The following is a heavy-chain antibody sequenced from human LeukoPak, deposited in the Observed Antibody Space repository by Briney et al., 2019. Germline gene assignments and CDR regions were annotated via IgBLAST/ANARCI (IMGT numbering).Heavy chain of an antibody. D-gene: IGHD4-17*01. CDR1: GFTFSDFY. V-gene: IGHV3-11*04. CDR3: ASQQDYGDYYFDH. CDR2: ISTSGSTI. J-gene: IGHJ4*02. Sequence: GGSLRLSCAASGFTFSDFYMSWIRQAPGKGLEWVSYISTSGSTIYYADSVKGRFTISRDNAKNSLYLQMNSLRAEDTAVYYCASQQDYGDYYFDHWGQGTPVTVSS.